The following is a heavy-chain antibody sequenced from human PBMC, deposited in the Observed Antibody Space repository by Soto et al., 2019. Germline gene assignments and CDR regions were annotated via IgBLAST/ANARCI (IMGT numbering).Heavy chain of an antibody. CDR3: AGPPHDNKGF. V-gene: IGHV4-34*01. CDR1: GGRSSNDF. Sequence: SETLCLTGAVCGGRSSNDFWAWIRQAPGKGLEWIGEINHSGDTHFDPSLESRDTRPVDTSKNQFSLTLRSVTAADTAVYYCAGPPHDNKGFWGQG. J-gene: IGHJ1*01. D-gene: IGHD3-22*01. CDR2: INHSGDT.